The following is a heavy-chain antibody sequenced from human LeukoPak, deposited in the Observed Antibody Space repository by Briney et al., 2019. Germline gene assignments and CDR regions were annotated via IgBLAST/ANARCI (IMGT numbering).Heavy chain of an antibody. D-gene: IGHD6-19*01. V-gene: IGHV4-4*07. CDR3: ARDLGGWYDYYYYYGMDV. Sequence: TSETLSLTCTVSGGSISSYYWSWIRQPAGKELEWIGRIYTSGSTNYNPSLKSRVTMSVDTSKNQFSLKLSSVTAADTAVYYCARDLGGWYDYYYYYGMDVWGQGTTVTVSS. CDR2: IYTSGST. CDR1: GGSISSYY. J-gene: IGHJ6*02.